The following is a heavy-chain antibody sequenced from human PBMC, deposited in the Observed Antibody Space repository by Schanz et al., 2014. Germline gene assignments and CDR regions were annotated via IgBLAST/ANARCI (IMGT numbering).Heavy chain of an antibody. Sequence: QVYLVESGGDLVKPGGSLRLSCAASGFTFSGYSMNWVRQAPGKGLEWVSDISDSGDSTHYADSVKGRFTISRDNAKNSLFLQMNSLSAEDTAVYYCTRLRRADPNGFDVWGQGTTVTVS. J-gene: IGHJ6*02. D-gene: IGHD6-19*01. CDR3: TRLRRADPNGFDV. CDR1: GFTFSGYS. V-gene: IGHV3-11*01. CDR2: ISDSGDST.